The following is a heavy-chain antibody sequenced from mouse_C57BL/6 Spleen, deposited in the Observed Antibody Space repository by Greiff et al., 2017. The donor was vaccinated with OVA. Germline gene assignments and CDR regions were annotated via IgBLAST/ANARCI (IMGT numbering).Heavy chain of an antibody. CDR2: FYPGSGSI. D-gene: IGHD2-5*01. Sequence: QVQLQQSGAELVKPGASVKLSCKASGYTFTEYTIHWVKQRSGQGLEWIGWFYPGSGSIKYNEKFKDKATLTADKSSSTVYMELSRLTSEDSAVYFCARHEEPSPYSNYGYFDVWGTGTTVTVSS. CDR3: ARHEEPSPYSNYGYFDV. V-gene: IGHV1-62-2*01. J-gene: IGHJ1*03. CDR1: GYTFTEYT.